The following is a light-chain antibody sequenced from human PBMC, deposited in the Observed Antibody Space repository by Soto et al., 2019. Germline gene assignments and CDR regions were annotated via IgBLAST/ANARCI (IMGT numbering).Light chain of an antibody. V-gene: IGLV2-8*01. Sequence: QSALTQPPSASGSPGPSVTISCTGTSSDIGTFSSISWYQQYPGKAPKLMIFGVSQRPSGVPDRFSGSKSANTASLTVSGLQDEHEAEYYCSSQAGSDSLMVFGGGTKLTVL. CDR1: SSDIGTFSS. CDR2: GVS. CDR3: SSQAGSDSLMV. J-gene: IGLJ2*01.